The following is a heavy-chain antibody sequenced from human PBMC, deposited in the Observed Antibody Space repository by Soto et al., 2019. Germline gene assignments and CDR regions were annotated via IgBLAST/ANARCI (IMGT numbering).Heavy chain of an antibody. V-gene: IGHV3-7*01. CDR3: ARDRGRPDLRDTHYYDSSDLDYGMDV. CDR2: INQDGSEK. CDR1: GFTFSSYW. D-gene: IGHD3-22*01. Sequence: EARLVESGGGLVQPGGSLTLSCAASGFTFSSYWMTWVRQAPGKGLEWVANINQDGSEKYYMDSMKGRFTISRDNAKNPLLLQLNSLRAEDTALYFCARDRGRPDLRDTHYYDSSDLDYGMDVW. J-gene: IGHJ6*01.